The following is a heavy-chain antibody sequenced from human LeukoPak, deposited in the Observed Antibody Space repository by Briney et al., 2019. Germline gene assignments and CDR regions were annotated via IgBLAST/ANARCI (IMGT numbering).Heavy chain of an antibody. D-gene: IGHD3-22*01. CDR1: GGSLSGYY. J-gene: IGHJ4*02. Sequence: PSETLSLTCAVYGGSLSGYYWSWIRQSPGKGLEWIGEINDSGSTNYNPSLKSRVTISVDTSKNQFSLKLNSVTAADTAVYYCARLFYDNYGYKVDYWGQGTLVTVSS. CDR3: ARLFYDNYGYKVDY. V-gene: IGHV4-34*01. CDR2: INDSGST.